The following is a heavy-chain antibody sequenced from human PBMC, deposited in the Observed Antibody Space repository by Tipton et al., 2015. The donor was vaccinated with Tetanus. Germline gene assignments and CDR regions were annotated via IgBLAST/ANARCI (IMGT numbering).Heavy chain of an antibody. CDR3: AKGDPGNFDS. CDR1: GYKFGIYW. D-gene: IGHD3-9*01. CDR2: IYPGDSDT. V-gene: IGHV5-51*01. Sequence: QLVQSGVEVKKPGESLKISCQGSGYKFGIYWIAWVRQMPGKGLEWMGIIYPGDSDTRYSPSFDGQVTISVDRFITTAYLQWSSLKAADTAIYYCAKGDPGNFDSWGQGTQVIVSS. J-gene: IGHJ4*02.